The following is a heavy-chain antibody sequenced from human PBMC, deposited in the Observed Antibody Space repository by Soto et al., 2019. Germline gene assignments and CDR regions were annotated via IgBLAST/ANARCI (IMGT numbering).Heavy chain of an antibody. V-gene: IGHV4-30-4*01. Sequence: SETLSLTCTVSGGSISNGDYYWSWIRQPPGKGLECIGYIYYTGSTYYNPSPKSRVTISIDTSKNQFSLKLNSVTAADTAAYYCARKSLRRGSVDYWGQGTLVTVSS. J-gene: IGHJ4*02. CDR2: IYYTGST. CDR3: ARKSLRRGSVDY. D-gene: IGHD3-10*01. CDR1: GGSISNGDYY.